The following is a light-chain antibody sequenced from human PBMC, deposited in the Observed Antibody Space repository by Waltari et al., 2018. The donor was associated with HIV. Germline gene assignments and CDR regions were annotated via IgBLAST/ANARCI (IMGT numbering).Light chain of an antibody. CDR1: SSNIGDNT. CDR3: ATWDGSLNGHVV. Sequence: QSVLTQPPSASGTPGQRVTISCSGSSSNIGDNTVNWYQHLPGTAPKLLIYTNTQRPSGVPDRFSGSKSGTSASLAISGLQSEDEADYYCATWDGSLNGHVVFGGGTKLTVL. V-gene: IGLV1-44*01. J-gene: IGLJ2*01. CDR2: TNT.